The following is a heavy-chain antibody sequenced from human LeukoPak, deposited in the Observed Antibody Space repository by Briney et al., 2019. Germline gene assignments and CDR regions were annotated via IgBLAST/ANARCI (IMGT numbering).Heavy chain of an antibody. J-gene: IGHJ6*04. Sequence: PGGSLRLSCAASGFTFSSYEINWVRQAPGKGLEWVSYISSSGSTIYYADSVKGRFTISRDNAKNSLYLQMNSLRAEDTAVYYCAVLGITMIGGVWGKGTTVTNSS. D-gene: IGHD3-10*02. CDR2: ISSSGSTI. CDR1: GFTFSSYE. CDR3: AVLGITMIGGV. V-gene: IGHV3-48*03.